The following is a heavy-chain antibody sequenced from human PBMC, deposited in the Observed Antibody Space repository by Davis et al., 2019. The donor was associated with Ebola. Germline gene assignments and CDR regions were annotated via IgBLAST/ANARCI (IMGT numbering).Heavy chain of an antibody. V-gene: IGHV1-69*06. D-gene: IGHD1-26*01. Sequence: SVKVSCKASGGTFSSYAISWVRQAPGQGLEWMGGIIPIFGTANYAQKFQGRVTITADKSTSTAYMELSSLRSEDTAVYYCAKIVGATTARGLYNWFDPWGQGTLVTVSS. CDR1: GGTFSSYA. CDR3: AKIVGATTARGLYNWFDP. J-gene: IGHJ5*02. CDR2: IIPIFGTA.